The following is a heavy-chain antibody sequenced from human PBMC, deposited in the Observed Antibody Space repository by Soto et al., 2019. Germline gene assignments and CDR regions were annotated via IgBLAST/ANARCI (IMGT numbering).Heavy chain of an antibody. D-gene: IGHD3-16*01. CDR1: GFTFSTYW. J-gene: IGHJ4*02. V-gene: IGHV3-7*01. Sequence: GGSLRLSCAASGFTFSTYWMSWVRQAPGKGLEWVANIKPDGSQKFYVDSVRGRFSISRDTAKNSLYLQMNSLRAEDTAVYYCASNSDYRFDFWGQGALVTVSS. CDR3: ASNSDYRFDF. CDR2: IKPDGSQK.